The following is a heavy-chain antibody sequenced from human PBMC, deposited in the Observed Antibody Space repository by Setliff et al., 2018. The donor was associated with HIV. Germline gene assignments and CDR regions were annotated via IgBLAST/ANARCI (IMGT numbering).Heavy chain of an antibody. CDR3: TRHVDSGTYMDV. CDR2: INSDGRST. CDR1: GFTFSSYW. D-gene: IGHD5-18*01. Sequence: HPGGSLRLSCAASGFTFSSYWMHWVRQAPGKGLVWVSRINSDGRSTGYADSVKGRFTISRDNAKNTLYLQMNSLKSEDTAVYYCTRHVDSGTYMDVWGRGTTVTVSS. V-gene: IGHV3-74*01. J-gene: IGHJ6*03.